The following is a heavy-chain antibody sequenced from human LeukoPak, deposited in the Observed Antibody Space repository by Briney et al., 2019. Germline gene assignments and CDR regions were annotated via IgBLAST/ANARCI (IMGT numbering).Heavy chain of an antibody. Sequence: GGSLRLSCAASGFTFSIHWMTWVRQAPGKGLEWVANIKQDGSEKYYVHSVKGRFTISRDNAKNSLYLQMNSLRDEDTAVYYCARDYGNLWTNWFDPWGQGTLVTVSS. D-gene: IGHD1-26*01. V-gene: IGHV3-7*01. J-gene: IGHJ5*02. CDR1: GFTFSIHW. CDR3: ARDYGNLWTNWFDP. CDR2: IKQDGSEK.